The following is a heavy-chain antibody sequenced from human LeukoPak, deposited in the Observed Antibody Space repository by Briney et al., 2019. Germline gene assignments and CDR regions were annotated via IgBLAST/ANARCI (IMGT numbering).Heavy chain of an antibody. CDR1: GYTFTSYG. J-gene: IGHJ5*02. Sequence: ASVKVSCKASGYTFTSYGISWVRQAPGQGLEWMGWISAYNGNTNYAQKLQGRVTMTTDTSTSTAYMELRSLRSEDTAVYYCARDLIMHYYDSSGYPEYNWFDPWGQGTLVTVSS. CDR3: ARDLIMHYYDSSGYPEYNWFDP. V-gene: IGHV1-18*01. CDR2: ISAYNGNT. D-gene: IGHD3-22*01.